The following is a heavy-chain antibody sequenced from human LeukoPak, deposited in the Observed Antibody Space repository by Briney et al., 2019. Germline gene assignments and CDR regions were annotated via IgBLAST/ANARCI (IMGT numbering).Heavy chain of an antibody. CDR3: ARDGVVVVAATSSVNYCYGMDV. V-gene: IGHV3-21*01. J-gene: IGHJ6*02. Sequence: GGSLRLSCAASGFTFSSYSMNWVRQAPGKGLEWVSSISSSSSYIYYADSVKGRFTISRDNAKNSLYLQMNSLRAEDTAVYYCARDGVVVVAATSSVNYCYGMDVWGQGTTVTVSS. CDR1: GFTFSSYS. CDR2: ISSSSSYI. D-gene: IGHD2-15*01.